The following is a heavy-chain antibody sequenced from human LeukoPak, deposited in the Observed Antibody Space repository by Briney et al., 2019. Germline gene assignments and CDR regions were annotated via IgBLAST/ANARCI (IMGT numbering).Heavy chain of an antibody. CDR2: ISSNGGST. CDR1: GFTFSTYA. D-gene: IGHD6-19*01. CDR3: ARRAPGFSSGWLDY. Sequence: RTGGSLRLSCAASGFTFSTYAIHWVRQAPGKGLEYVSAISSNGGSTFYANSVKGRFIVSRDNSKNTLYLQMGSLRAEDLAVYYCARRAPGFSSGWLDYWGQGTLVTVSS. V-gene: IGHV3-64*01. J-gene: IGHJ4*02.